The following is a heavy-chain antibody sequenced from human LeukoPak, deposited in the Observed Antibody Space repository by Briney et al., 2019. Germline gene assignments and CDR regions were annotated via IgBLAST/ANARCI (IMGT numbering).Heavy chain of an antibody. CDR3: ARGGAFYDSSGYPN. V-gene: IGHV1-2*02. D-gene: IGHD3-22*01. CDR2: INPNSGGT. CDR1: GYTFTSYY. J-gene: IGHJ4*02. Sequence: ASVKVSCKASGYTFTSYYMHWVRQAPGQGLEWMGWINPNSGGTNYAQKFQGRVTMTRDTSISTAYMELSRLRSDDTAVYYCARGGAFYDSSGYPNWGQGTLVTVSS.